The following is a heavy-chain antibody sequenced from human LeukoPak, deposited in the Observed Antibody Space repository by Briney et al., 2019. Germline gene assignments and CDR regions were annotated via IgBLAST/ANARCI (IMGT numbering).Heavy chain of an antibody. D-gene: IGHD4-11*01. CDR2: ISASGGTP. V-gene: IGHV3-23*01. J-gene: IGHJ4*02. CDR3: AKLTTS. Sequence: GGSLRLSCAASGFIFSSCAMSWVRQAPGKGLEWVSTISASGGTPYLADSVKGRFTISRDNSKNTLYLQMNSLRAADTAVYYCAKLTTSWGQGTLVTVSS. CDR1: GFIFSSCA.